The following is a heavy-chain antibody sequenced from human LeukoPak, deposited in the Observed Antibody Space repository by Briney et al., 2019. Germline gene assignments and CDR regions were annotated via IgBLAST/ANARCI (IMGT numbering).Heavy chain of an antibody. J-gene: IGHJ3*02. V-gene: IGHV3-23*01. CDR1: GFTFSTYA. CDR2: ISSSGSAT. Sequence: PGGSLRLSCTVSGFTFSTYAMSWVRQAPGKGLEWVSAISSSGSATHFADSVKGRFIISRDNSKNTLYSEMKSLRAEDTALYFCAQDGYCGDAHCYTGAIEMWGQGTMVTVSS. D-gene: IGHD2-21*01. CDR3: AQDGYCGDAHCYTGAIEM.